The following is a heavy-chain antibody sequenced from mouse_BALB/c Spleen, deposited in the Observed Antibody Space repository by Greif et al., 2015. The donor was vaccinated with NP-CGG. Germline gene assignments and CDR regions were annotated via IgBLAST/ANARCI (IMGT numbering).Heavy chain of an antibody. CDR3: ARGGITTGYAMDY. V-gene: IGHV14-3*02. CDR2: IDPANGNT. D-gene: IGHD2-4*01. CDR1: GFNIKDTY. J-gene: IGHJ4*01. Sequence: VQLQQSGAELVKPGASVELSCTASGFNIKDTYMHWVKQRPEQGLEWIGRIDPANGNTKYDPKFQGKATITADTSSNTAYLQLSSLTSEDTAVYYCARGGITTGYAMDYWGQGTSVTVSS.